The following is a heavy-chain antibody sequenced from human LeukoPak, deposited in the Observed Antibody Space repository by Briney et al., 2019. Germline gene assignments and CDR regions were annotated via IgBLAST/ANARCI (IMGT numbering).Heavy chain of an antibody. V-gene: IGHV3-23*01. D-gene: IGHD2-8*01. CDR3: AREDCTIGPVCSSLLDH. CDR1: GFTFSSYA. J-gene: IGHJ4*02. CDR2: ISGSGGST. Sequence: PGGSLRLSCAASGFTFSSYAMSWVRQAPGKGLEWVSAISGSGGSTYYADSVKGRFTISRDNSKNTLYLQMNGLRDEDTAVYSCAREDCTIGPVCSSLLDHWGRGTLVTVSS.